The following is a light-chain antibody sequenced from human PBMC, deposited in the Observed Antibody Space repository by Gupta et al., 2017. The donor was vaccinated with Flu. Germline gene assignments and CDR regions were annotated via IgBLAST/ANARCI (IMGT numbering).Light chain of an antibody. V-gene: IGLV10-54*01. CDR1: SNNVGNKG. Sequence: TATFTCSGNSNNVGNKGAVCLQQYQAHPPTLLWYKNGDRPAGISERYSASTSANTASLTIVGLQPEDEADYYCSASDNTRDIWLFGGGTKLTVL. CDR3: SASDNTRDIWL. J-gene: IGLJ3*02. CDR2: KNG.